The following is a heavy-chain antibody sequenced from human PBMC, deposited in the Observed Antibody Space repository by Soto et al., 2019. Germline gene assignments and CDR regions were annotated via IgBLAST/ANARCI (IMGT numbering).Heavy chain of an antibody. V-gene: IGHV3-30*18. J-gene: IGHJ6*02. CDR1: GFTFSTYG. Sequence: RRLSCAASGFTFSTYGMHWVRQAPGKGLEWVAVISYDGSNEHYADSVKGRFTISRDNSKNTLYLQMNSLRAEDTAVYYCAKDRRSPITKNYYYGMDVWGQGTTVTVSS. CDR3: AKDRRSPITKNYYYGMDV. D-gene: IGHD2-8*01. CDR2: ISYDGSNE.